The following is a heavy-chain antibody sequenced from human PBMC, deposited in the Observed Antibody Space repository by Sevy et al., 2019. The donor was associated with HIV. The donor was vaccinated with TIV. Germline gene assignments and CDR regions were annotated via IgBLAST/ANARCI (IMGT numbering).Heavy chain of an antibody. V-gene: IGHV4-59*01. J-gene: IGHJ3*02. CDR1: GGSISSYY. D-gene: IGHD3-3*01. Sequence: SETLSLTCTVSGGSISSYYWSWNRQPPGKGLEWIGYIYYSGSTNYNPSLKSRVTISVDTSKNQFSLKLSSVTAADTAVYYCARGVTIFGVVTDDAFDIWGQGTMVTVSS. CDR3: ARGVTIFGVVTDDAFDI. CDR2: IYYSGST.